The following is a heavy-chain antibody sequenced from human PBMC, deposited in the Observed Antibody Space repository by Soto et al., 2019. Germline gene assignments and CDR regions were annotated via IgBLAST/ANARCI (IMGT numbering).Heavy chain of an antibody. V-gene: IGHV1-8*01. J-gene: IGHJ4*02. D-gene: IGHD2-15*01. CDR3: ARRGGYCSDGSCYQLRD. Sequence: QVQLVQSGAEVKKPGASVKVSCKASGYTFTSYDINWVRQATGQGLEWMGWMNPNSGNTGNAQKFQGRVTMTRNTSISTAYMELSSLSSEDTAMYYCARRGGYCSDGSCYQLRDWGQGTLVTVSS. CDR2: MNPNSGNT. CDR1: GYTFTSYD.